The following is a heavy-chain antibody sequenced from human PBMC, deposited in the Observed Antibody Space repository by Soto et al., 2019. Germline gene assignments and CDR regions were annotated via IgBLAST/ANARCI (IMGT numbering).Heavy chain of an antibody. D-gene: IGHD6-19*01. Sequence: SETLSLTCTVSGASISNYYWSWIRQPPGKGLEWIGYIYHSGSANYNPSLKSRVSISVDTSKNQFSLKLTSVNAADTAVYYCARDGPNANGWYDYFDYWGQGTLVTVSS. V-gene: IGHV4-59*01. CDR2: IYHSGSA. CDR3: ARDGPNANGWYDYFDY. J-gene: IGHJ4*02. CDR1: GASISNYY.